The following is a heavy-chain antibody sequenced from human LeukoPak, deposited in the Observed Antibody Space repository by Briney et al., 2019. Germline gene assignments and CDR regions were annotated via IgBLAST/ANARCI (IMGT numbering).Heavy chain of an antibody. CDR1: GFTFSSYS. CDR2: ISSSSSTI. J-gene: IGHJ4*02. V-gene: IGHV3-48*01. CDR3: CYYDSSGYYYGSSGY. D-gene: IGHD3-22*01. Sequence: GGSLRLSCAASGFTFSSYSMNWVRQAPGKGLEWVSSISSSSSTIYYADSVKGRFTISRDNAKNSLYLQMNSLRAEDTAVYYCCYYDSSGYYYGSSGYWGQGTLVTVSS.